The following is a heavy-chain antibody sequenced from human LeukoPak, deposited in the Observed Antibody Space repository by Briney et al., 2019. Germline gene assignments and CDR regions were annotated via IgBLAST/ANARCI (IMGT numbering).Heavy chain of an antibody. CDR1: GGSISSGDYY. J-gene: IGHJ5*02. CDR3: AAPNGSGSFPLEA. Sequence: SQTLSLTCTVSGGSISSGDYYWSWIRQPPGKGLEWIGYIYYSGSTNYNPSLKSRVTISVDTSKNQFSLKLSSVTAADTAVYYCAAPNGSGSFPLEAWGQGTLVTVSS. V-gene: IGHV4-61*08. D-gene: IGHD3-10*01. CDR2: IYYSGST.